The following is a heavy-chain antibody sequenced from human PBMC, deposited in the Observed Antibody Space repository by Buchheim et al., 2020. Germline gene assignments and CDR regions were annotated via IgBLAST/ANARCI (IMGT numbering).Heavy chain of an antibody. CDR2: ISNSSSYI. CDR3: AREGGEMATIIYYGMDV. CDR1: GFTFSSYS. D-gene: IGHD5-24*01. J-gene: IGHJ6*02. Sequence: EVQLVESGGGLVKPGGSLRLSCAASGFTFSSYSMNWVRQAPGKGLEWVSSISNSSSYIYYADSVKGRFTISRENAKNSLYLQMNSLRAEDTAVYYCAREGGEMATIIYYGMDVWGQGTT. V-gene: IGHV3-21*01.